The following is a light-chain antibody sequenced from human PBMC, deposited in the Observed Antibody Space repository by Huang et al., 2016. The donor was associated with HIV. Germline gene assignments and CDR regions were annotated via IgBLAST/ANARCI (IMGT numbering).Light chain of an antibody. V-gene: IGKV3-20*01. Sequence: EVLLTQSPGTLSSSPGERLTVSCSASQSISHRFIAWYQQPPGQAPRLLIYAASTRASGIPDRCSGSGSGTDFTLTINRLEPSDFAVYYCHQYGTSPYTFGQGTNLDVK. CDR3: HQYGTSPYT. CDR2: AAS. CDR1: QSISHRF. J-gene: IGKJ2*01.